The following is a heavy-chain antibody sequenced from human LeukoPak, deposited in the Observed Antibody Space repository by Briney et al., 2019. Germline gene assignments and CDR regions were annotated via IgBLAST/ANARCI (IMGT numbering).Heavy chain of an antibody. CDR2: ISGSGGST. CDR1: GFTFSSYA. CDR3: ARDVEARISAAGTFDY. Sequence: GGSLRLSCAASGFTFSSYAMSWVRQAPGKGLEWVSAISGSGGSTYYADSVKGRFTISRDNSKNTLYLQMNSLRADDTAIYYCARDVEARISAAGTFDYWGQGSLVTVSS. D-gene: IGHD6-13*01. V-gene: IGHV3-23*01. J-gene: IGHJ4*02.